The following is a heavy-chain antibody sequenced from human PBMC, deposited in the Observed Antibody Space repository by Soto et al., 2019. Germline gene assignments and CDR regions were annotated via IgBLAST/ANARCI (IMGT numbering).Heavy chain of an antibody. Sequence: PGESLKISCKGSGYSFTSYWISWVRQMPGKGLEWMGRIDPSDSYTNYSPSFQGHVTISADKSISTAYLQWSSLKASDTAMYYCARQGGTATTPIYYYGMDVWGQGTKVTISS. D-gene: IGHD2-15*01. V-gene: IGHV5-10-1*01. CDR2: IDPSDSYT. CDR1: GYSFTSYW. CDR3: ARQGGTATTPIYYYGMDV. J-gene: IGHJ6*02.